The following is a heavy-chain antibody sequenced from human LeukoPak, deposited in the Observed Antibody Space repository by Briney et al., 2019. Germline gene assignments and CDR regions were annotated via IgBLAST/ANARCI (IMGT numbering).Heavy chain of an antibody. D-gene: IGHD3-22*01. J-gene: IGHJ5*02. CDR3: ARDGGPYYYDSNPSWFDP. Sequence: GGSLRLSCAASGFTFSSYWMSWVRQAPGKGLEWVANIKQDGSEKYYVDSVKGRFTISRDNAKNSLYLQMNSLRAEDTAVYYCARDGGPYYYDSNPSWFDPWGQGTLVTVSS. CDR2: IKQDGSEK. V-gene: IGHV3-7*01. CDR1: GFTFSSYW.